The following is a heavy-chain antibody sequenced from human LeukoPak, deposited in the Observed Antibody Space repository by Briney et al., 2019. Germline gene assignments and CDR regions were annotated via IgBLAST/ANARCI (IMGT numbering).Heavy chain of an antibody. Sequence: SETLSLTCTVSGGSISSYYWSWIRQPPGKGLEWIGYIYYSGSTNYNPPLKSRVTISVDTSKNQFSLKLSSVTAADTAVYYCARVDDSSGNDAFDIWGQGTMVTVSS. D-gene: IGHD3-22*01. CDR1: GGSISSYY. CDR3: ARVDDSSGNDAFDI. CDR2: IYYSGST. J-gene: IGHJ3*02. V-gene: IGHV4-59*01.